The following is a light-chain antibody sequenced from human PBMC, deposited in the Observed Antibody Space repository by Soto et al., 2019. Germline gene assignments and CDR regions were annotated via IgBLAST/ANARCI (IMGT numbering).Light chain of an antibody. J-gene: IGKJ4*01. CDR2: DAS. CDR3: QQCSSWPLT. V-gene: IGKV3-11*01. CDR1: QSVSNS. Sequence: EIELTQSPATLSLSPGERATLSCRASQSVSNSLAWYQQKPGQAPRLLIYDASNRATGIPARFSGSGSGTDFTLTISSLDPEDFAVYYCQQCSSWPLTFGGGTKVEIK.